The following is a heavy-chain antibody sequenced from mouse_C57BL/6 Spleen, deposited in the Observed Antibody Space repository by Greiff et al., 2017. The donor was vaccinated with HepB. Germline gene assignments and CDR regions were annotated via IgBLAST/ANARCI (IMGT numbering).Heavy chain of an antibody. V-gene: IGHV14-1*01. CDR2: IDPEDGDT. CDR1: GFNIKDYY. Sequence: EVQLQQSGAELVRPGASVKLSCTASGFNIKDYYMHWVKQRPEQGLEWMGRIDPEDGDTEYAPKFQGKATMTADTSSNTAYLQLSSLTSEDTAVYYCTTHYYGSSYWFAYWGQGTLVTVSA. CDR3: TTHYYGSSYWFAY. D-gene: IGHD1-1*01. J-gene: IGHJ3*01.